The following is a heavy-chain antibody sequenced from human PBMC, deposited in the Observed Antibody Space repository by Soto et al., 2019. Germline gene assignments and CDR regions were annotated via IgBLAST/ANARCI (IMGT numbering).Heavy chain of an antibody. CDR1: GFTFSSYD. V-gene: IGHV3-23*01. Sequence: GGSLRLSCAASGFTFSSYDMSWVRQAPGKGLEWVSIITSDGRTYYADSVKGRFTISRDNSKDTVYLQMNSLRAEDTAVYYCAKDYSTVTTDPLSVVLFDYWGQGALVTVSS. CDR2: ITSDGRT. D-gene: IGHD4-17*01. J-gene: IGHJ4*02. CDR3: AKDYSTVTTDPLSVVLFDY.